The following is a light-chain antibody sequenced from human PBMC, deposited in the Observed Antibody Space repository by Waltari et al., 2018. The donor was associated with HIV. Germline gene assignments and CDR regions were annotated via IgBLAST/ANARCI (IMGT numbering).Light chain of an antibody. CDR1: QNVDNY. CDR3: QQYGSSSIT. J-gene: IGKJ5*01. CDR2: DAS. Sequence: DIVLTQSPATLSLSPGERATLSCRASQNVDNYLAWYQQKPGQAPRLLIYDASNRATGIPARFSGSGAGTDFTLTISSLEPEDFAVYYCQQYGSSSITFGQGTRLEIK. V-gene: IGKV3D-11*02.